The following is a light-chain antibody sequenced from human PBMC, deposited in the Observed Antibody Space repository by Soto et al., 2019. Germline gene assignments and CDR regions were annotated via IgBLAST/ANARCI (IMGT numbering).Light chain of an antibody. J-gene: IGKJ4*01. CDR1: QSVSSSY. Sequence: DIVLTQSPGTLPLSPGERAALSCRASQSVSSSYLAWYQQKPGQAPRLLIYGASNRATGIADRFSGSGSGTDFTLTISRLEPEDFAVYYCQQYDNSPLTFGGGTKVDIK. CDR3: QQYDNSPLT. V-gene: IGKV3-20*01. CDR2: GAS.